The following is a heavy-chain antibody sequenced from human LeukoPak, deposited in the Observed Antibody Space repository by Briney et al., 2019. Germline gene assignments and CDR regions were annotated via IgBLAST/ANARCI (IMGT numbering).Heavy chain of an antibody. CDR1: DGSISSYY. Sequence: PSETLSLTCTVSDGSISSYYWSWIRQPPGKGLEWIGYIYYSGSTNYNPSLKSRVTISVDTSKNQFSLKLSSVTAADTAVYYCARDFWDIVVVPAATPPNYYMDVWGKGTTVTISS. CDR3: ARDFWDIVVVPAATPPNYYMDV. CDR2: IYYSGST. D-gene: IGHD2-2*01. V-gene: IGHV4-59*01. J-gene: IGHJ6*03.